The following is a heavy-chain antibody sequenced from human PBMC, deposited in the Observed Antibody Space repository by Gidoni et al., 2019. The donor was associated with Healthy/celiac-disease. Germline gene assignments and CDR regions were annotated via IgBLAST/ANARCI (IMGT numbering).Heavy chain of an antibody. CDR3: ARGSLSGIAAAGTKGGGFDY. CDR2: SYYSGST. J-gene: IGHJ4*02. D-gene: IGHD6-13*01. V-gene: IGHV4-31*03. CDR1: GCSISSGCYS. Sequence: VQLQASGPGLVKPSQTLSLTCTVSGCSISSGCYSWRWIRQHPGKGLEWIGYSYYSGSTYYNPSLKSRVTISVDTSKNQFSLKLSSVTAADTAVYYCARGSLSGIAAAGTKGGGFDYWGQGTLVTVSS.